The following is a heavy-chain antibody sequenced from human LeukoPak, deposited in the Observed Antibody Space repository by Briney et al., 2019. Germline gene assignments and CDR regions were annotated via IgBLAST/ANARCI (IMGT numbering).Heavy chain of an antibody. CDR2: ISYDGTNK. D-gene: IGHD4-17*01. J-gene: IGHJ4*02. V-gene: IGHV3-30-3*01. CDR3: AREDYGKNYFDF. Sequence: GGSLRLSCAASGFTFRNYAMNWVRQAPGKGLEWVAVISYDGTNKYYADSVKGRFTISRDNSKNTLYLQMDSLRVEDTAVFYCAREDYGKNYFDFWGQGTLVTVPS. CDR1: GFTFRNYA.